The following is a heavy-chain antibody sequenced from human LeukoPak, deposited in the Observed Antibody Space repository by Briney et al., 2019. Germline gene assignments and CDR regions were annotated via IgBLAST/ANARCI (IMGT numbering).Heavy chain of an antibody. J-gene: IGHJ4*02. CDR2: IYYSGST. Sequence: SETLSLTCTVSGGSVSRGSDYWSWIRQPPGKGLEWIGYIYYSGSTNYNPSLKSRVTISVDTSKNQFSLKLSSVTAADTAVYYCARGGPYKVETAVVFDYWGQGTLVTVSS. V-gene: IGHV4-61*01. D-gene: IGHD5-18*01. CDR3: ARGGPYKVETAVVFDY. CDR1: GGSVSRGSDY.